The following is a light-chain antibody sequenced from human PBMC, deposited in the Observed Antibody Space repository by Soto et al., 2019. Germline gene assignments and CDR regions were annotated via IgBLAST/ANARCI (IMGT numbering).Light chain of an antibody. Sequence: DLVVTQSPLSLPVTPGEPASISCRSSQSLLHSNGYTYLDWYLQKPGQTPQLLIYMGSNRASGVPDRFSGSGSGTDFTLKISRVEAEDVGVYYFMQALQTPYTFGQGTKLEI. CDR2: MGS. V-gene: IGKV2-28*01. CDR1: QSLLHSNGYTY. CDR3: MQALQTPYT. J-gene: IGKJ2*01.